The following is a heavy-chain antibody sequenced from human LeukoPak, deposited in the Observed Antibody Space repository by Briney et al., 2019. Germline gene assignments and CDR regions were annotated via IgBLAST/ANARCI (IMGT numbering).Heavy chain of an antibody. D-gene: IGHD2-21*01. J-gene: IGHJ5*02. Sequence: GGSLRLSCAASGFTFSSFAMIWVRQAPGKGLEWVSVIGSDSGGIQYADSVKGRFTISRDNSKKTLFLQMNSLRADDTAVYYCAKDIPWFDPWGQGTLVTVSS. V-gene: IGHV3-23*01. CDR3: AKDIPWFDP. CDR2: IGSDSGGI. CDR1: GFTFSSFA.